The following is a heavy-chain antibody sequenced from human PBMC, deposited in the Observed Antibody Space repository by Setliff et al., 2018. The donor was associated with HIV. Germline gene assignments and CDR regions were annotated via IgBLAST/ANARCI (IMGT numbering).Heavy chain of an antibody. CDR1: GHTFTNVD. V-gene: IGHV1-8*01. CDR3: ARVPLSGWLYFDY. CDR2: MNPNTGVS. J-gene: IGHJ4*02. Sequence: ASVKVSCKASGHTFTNVDIHWLRRATGQGLEWMGWMNPNTGVSGYALKFQARVTMTTDTSTSTAYMELRSLRSDDTAVYYCARVPLSGWLYFDYWGQGTLVTVSS. D-gene: IGHD6-19*01.